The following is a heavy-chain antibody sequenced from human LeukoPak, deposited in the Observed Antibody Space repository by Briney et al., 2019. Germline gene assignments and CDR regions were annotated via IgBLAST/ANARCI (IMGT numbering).Heavy chain of an antibody. Sequence: GGSLRLSCAASGFTFSSYGMHWVRQAPGKGLEWMAFIRSDGSNKYYADSVKGRFTISRDNSKLYLQMNSLRAEDTAVYFCAKKGYSYGWRDSYYFDYWGQGTLVTVSS. D-gene: IGHD6-19*01. CDR2: IRSDGSNK. V-gene: IGHV3-30*02. J-gene: IGHJ4*02. CDR1: GFTFSSYG. CDR3: AKKGYSYGWRDSYYFDY.